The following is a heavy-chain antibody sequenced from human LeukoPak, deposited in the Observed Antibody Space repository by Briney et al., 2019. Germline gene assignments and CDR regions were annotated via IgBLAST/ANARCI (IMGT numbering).Heavy chain of an antibody. CDR3: ARARDTAAYGMDV. D-gene: IGHD5-18*01. J-gene: IGHJ6*02. Sequence: ASVKVSCKASGYTFTDFYMLWVRRAPGQGLEWLGWINPNSGGTDYAQKFQGRVTITADKSTSTAYMELSSLRSEDTAVYYCARARDTAAYGMDVWGQGTTVTVSS. CDR1: GYTFTDFY. V-gene: IGHV1-2*02. CDR2: INPNSGGT.